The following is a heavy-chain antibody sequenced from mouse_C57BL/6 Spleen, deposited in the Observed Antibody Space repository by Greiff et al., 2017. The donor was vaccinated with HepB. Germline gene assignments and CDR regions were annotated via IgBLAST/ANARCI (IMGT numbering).Heavy chain of an antibody. CDR3: ARYLYYYFDC. CDR1: GFTFPDYY. D-gene: IGHD1-1*01. V-gene: IGHV7-3*01. CDR2: IRNKANGYTT. Sequence: EVKLVESGGGLVQPGGSLSLSCAASGFTFPDYYMSWVRQPPGKALEWLGFIRNKANGYTTEYSASVKGRFTISRDNSQSILYLQMNALRAEDSATYYCARYLYYYFDCWGQGTTLTVSS. J-gene: IGHJ2*01.